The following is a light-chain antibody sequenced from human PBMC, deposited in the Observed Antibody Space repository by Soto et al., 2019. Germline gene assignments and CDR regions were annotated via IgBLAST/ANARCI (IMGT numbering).Light chain of an antibody. Sequence: QSVLTQPPSASGSPGQSVAISCTGTSSDVGGYNYVSWYQQHPGKAPKLMIYEVNKRPSGVPDRFSGSKSGNTASLTVSGLQAEYEADYYCSSYAGSSNVFGTGPNVTVL. CDR2: EVN. CDR1: SSDVGGYNY. CDR3: SSYAGSSNV. V-gene: IGLV2-8*01. J-gene: IGLJ1*01.